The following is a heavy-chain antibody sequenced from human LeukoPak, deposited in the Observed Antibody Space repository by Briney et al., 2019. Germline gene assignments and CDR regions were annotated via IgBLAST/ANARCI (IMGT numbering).Heavy chain of an antibody. V-gene: IGHV1-2*02. CDR2: INPNSGGT. CDR1: GYTFTGYY. D-gene: IGHD3-3*01. CDR3: AISRITIFGVVPDY. J-gene: IGHJ4*02. Sequence: AASVKVSCKASGYTFTGYYMHWVRQAPGQGLEWMGWINPNSGGTNYAQKFQGRVTMTRDTSISTAYMELSRLRSDDTAVYYCAISRITIFGVVPDYWGQGTLVTVSS.